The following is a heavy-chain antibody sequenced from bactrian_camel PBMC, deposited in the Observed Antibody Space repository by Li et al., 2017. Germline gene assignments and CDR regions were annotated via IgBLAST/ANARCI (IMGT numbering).Heavy chain of an antibody. CDR1: GNTYNKNL. Sequence: HVQLVESGGGSVQAGGSLRLSCRASGNTYNKNLMGWFRQLPGQVREEVAVAAIYTDSGRTNYAAFVKGRFTISRDNAKSTVYLQMDNLKPADSAMYYCAADPRAGGSCPTNAITEYNYWGQGTQVTVS. J-gene: IGHJ4*01. CDR3: AADPRAGGSCPTNAITEYNY. V-gene: IGHV3S53*01. CDR2: YTDSGRT. D-gene: IGHD6*01.